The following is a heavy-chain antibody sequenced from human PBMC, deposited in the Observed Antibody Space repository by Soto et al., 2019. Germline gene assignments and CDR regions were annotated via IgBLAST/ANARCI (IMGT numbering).Heavy chain of an antibody. Sequence: GPTHLNPAQTLTRACTVAGFSLSTSKMCVSWIRQPPGKALEWLARIDWDDDKYYNTSLKTRLTISKDTSKNQVVLTMTDMDSVYTATYYCAHRLINYYDSSGFWGNDALEVWGPGTMVTV. CDR1: GFSLSTSKMC. CDR2: IDWDDDK. CDR3: AHRLINYYDSSGFWGNDALEV. D-gene: IGHD3-22*01. J-gene: IGHJ3*01. V-gene: IGHV2-70*12.